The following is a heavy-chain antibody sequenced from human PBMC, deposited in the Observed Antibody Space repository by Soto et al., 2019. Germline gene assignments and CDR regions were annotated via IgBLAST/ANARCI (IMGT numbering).Heavy chain of an antibody. Sequence: ASVKVSCKASGYTFTSYGIGWVRQAPGQGLEWMGWISAYNGNTNYAQKLQGRVTMTTDTSTSTAYMELRSLRSDDTAVYYCARDAGARYYYYGMDVWGQGTTVTVSS. V-gene: IGHV1-18*01. CDR1: GYTFTSYG. CDR2: ISAYNGNT. J-gene: IGHJ6*02. CDR3: ARDAGARYYYYGMDV. D-gene: IGHD1-26*01.